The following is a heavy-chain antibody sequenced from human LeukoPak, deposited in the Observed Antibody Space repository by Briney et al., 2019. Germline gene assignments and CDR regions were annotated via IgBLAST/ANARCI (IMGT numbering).Heavy chain of an antibody. V-gene: IGHV3-23*01. Sequence: GGSLRLSCAASGFTFSSYAMSWVRQAPGKGLEWVSAISGSGGSTYYADSVKGWFTISSDNSKNTLYLQMNSLRAEDTAVYYCAKDLGITMVRGVSPFDYWGQGTLVTVSS. CDR2: ISGSGGST. CDR3: AKDLGITMVRGVSPFDY. CDR1: GFTFSSYA. D-gene: IGHD3-10*01. J-gene: IGHJ4*02.